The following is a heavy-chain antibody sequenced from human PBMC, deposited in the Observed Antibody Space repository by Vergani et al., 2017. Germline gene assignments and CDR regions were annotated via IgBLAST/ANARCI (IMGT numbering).Heavy chain of an antibody. Sequence: EVQLVESGGGLVQPGRSLRLSCAASGFTFDDYAMHWVRQAPGKGLEWVSGISWNSGSIGYADSVKGRFTISRDNAKNSLYLQMNSLRAEDTAVYYCADATEVPYWGQGTLVTVSS. J-gene: IGHJ4*02. CDR3: ADATEVPY. V-gene: IGHV3-9*01. CDR2: ISWNSGSI. D-gene: IGHD3-10*01. CDR1: GFTFDDYA.